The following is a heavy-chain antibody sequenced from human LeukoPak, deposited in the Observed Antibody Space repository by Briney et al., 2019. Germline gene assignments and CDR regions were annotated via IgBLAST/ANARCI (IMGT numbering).Heavy chain of an antibody. J-gene: IGHJ3*01. V-gene: IGHV4-39*01. Sequence: SETLSLTCTVSGGSISNSYYWGWIRQPPGKGLEWIGSIYYSGSTYKNPSLKSRVTISVDTSKNQFSLKLSSVTATDTAVYYCARLINSYGYGFGAFDVWGQGTMVTVSS. CDR1: GGSISNSYY. CDR2: IYYSGST. CDR3: ARLINSYGYGFGAFDV. D-gene: IGHD5-18*01.